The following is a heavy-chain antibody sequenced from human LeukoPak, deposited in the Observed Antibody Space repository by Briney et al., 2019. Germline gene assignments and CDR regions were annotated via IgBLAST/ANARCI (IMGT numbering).Heavy chain of an antibody. J-gene: IGHJ4*02. D-gene: IGHD3-9*01. CDR2: ISYDGSNK. CDR1: GFTFSSYA. CDR3: ARADYDILTGYGAPC. V-gene: IGHV3-30-3*01. Sequence: PGGSLRLSCAASGFTFSSYAMHWVRQAPGKGLEWVAVISYDGSNKYYADSVKGRFTISRDNSKNTLYLQMNSLRAEDTAVYYCARADYDILTGYGAPCWGQGTLVTVSS.